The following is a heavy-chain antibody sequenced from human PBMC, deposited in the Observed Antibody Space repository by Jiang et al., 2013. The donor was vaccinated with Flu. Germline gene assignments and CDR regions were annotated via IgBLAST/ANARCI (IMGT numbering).Heavy chain of an antibody. CDR2: ISGSGGST. Sequence: SAISGSGGSTYYADSVKGRFTISRDNSKNTLYLQMTSLRAEDTAVYYCAKDYGDYYFDYWGQGTLVTVSS. V-gene: IGHV3-23*01. J-gene: IGHJ4*02. D-gene: IGHD4-17*01. CDR3: AKDYGDYYFDY.